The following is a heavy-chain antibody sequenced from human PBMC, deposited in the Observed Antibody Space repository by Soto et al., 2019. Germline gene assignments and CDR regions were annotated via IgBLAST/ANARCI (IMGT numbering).Heavy chain of an antibody. D-gene: IGHD3-10*01. Sequence: SETLSLTCAVYGGSFSGYYWSWIRQPPGKGLEWIGEINHSGSTNYNPSLKSRVTISVDTSKNQFSLKLSSVTAADTAVYYCARPGRMVRGVNANWFDPWGQGTLVTVSS. CDR1: GGSFSGYY. V-gene: IGHV4-34*01. CDR3: ARPGRMVRGVNANWFDP. CDR2: INHSGST. J-gene: IGHJ5*02.